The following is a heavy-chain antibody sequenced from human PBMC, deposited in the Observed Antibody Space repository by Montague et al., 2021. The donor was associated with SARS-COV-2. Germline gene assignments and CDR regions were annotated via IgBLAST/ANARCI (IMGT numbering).Heavy chain of an antibody. D-gene: IGHD4-17*01. J-gene: IGHJ4*02. CDR1: GGSISSSSYF. V-gene: IGHV4-39*01. CDR2: IYYSGGT. CDR3: ARHLNYRDYGGDDY. Sequence: SETLSLTCSVSGGSISSSSYFWGWIHQPPGKGLEWIGSIYYSGGTYSNSSLKSRVTISVDTSKNQFSLKLSSVTAADTAVHYCARHLNYRDYGGDDYWGQGTLVTVSS.